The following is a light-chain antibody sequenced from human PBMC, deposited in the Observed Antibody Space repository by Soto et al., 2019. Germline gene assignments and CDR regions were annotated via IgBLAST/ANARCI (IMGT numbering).Light chain of an antibody. J-gene: IGLJ2*01. Sequence: QSVLTQPPSVSGAPGQRVTISCTGSSSNIGAGHDVHWYQQLPGTAPKLLIYGNSNRPSGVPDRFSGSKSGTSASLAITGLQAEDEADYYCQSYDSSSEVVFGGGTKLTVL. V-gene: IGLV1-40*01. CDR2: GNS. CDR1: SSNIGAGHD. CDR3: QSYDSSSEVV.